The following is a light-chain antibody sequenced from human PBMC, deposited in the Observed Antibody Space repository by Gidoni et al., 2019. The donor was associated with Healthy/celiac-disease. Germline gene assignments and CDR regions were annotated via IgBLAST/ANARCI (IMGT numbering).Light chain of an antibody. CDR1: QSGSSSY. J-gene: IGKJ1*01. CDR3: QQYGSSPGWT. CDR2: GAS. V-gene: IGKV3-20*01. Sequence: DIVLPQSPGTLSLSPGERATLSCRASQSGSSSYLAWYQQKPCQAPRLLIYGASSRATGIPDRFSGSGSGTDFTLTISRLEPEDFAVYYCQQYGSSPGWTFXXXTKVEIK.